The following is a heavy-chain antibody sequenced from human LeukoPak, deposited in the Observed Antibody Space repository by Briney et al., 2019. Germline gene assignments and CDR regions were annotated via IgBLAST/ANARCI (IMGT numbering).Heavy chain of an antibody. V-gene: IGHV3-48*03. CDR3: AREEYQVLLD. J-gene: IGHJ4*02. Sequence: GGSLRLSCATSGFSFSRYEMNWVRQAPGKGLEWVAYIDSRSSTIYYADSMKGRFTISRDNAKNSLYLQMNSLRVGDTAIYYCAREEYQVLLDWGQGILVTVAS. D-gene: IGHD2-15*01. CDR1: GFSFSRYE. CDR2: IDSRSSTI.